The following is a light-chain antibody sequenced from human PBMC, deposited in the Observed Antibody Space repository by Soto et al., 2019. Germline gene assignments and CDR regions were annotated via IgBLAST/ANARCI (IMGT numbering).Light chain of an antibody. CDR3: SSYTSSSNRWL. Sequence: QSALTQPASVSGSPGQSITISCTGTSSDVGGYNYVYWYQQHPGKAPKLMIYDVSNRPSGVSNRFSGSKSGNTASLTISGLRAEDEADYYCSSYTSSSNRWLFGGGTKLTVL. CDR1: SSDVGGYNY. V-gene: IGLV2-14*01. CDR2: DVS. J-gene: IGLJ3*02.